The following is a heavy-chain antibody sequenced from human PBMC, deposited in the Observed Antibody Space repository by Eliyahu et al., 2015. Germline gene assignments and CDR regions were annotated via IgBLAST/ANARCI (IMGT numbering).Heavy chain of an antibody. D-gene: IGHD6-13*01. J-gene: IGHJ6*03. V-gene: IGHV4-39*01. Sequence: ISRSTSYWGWVRQPPGKGLEWIGSISYSGSTYYNPSLKSRVTISVDTSKDQFSLKVTSVTAADTAVYYCARLDRYSSSLYSFSYYMDVWGKETTVTVSS. CDR2: ISYSGST. CDR1: ISRSTSY. CDR3: ARLDRYSSSLYSFSYYMDV.